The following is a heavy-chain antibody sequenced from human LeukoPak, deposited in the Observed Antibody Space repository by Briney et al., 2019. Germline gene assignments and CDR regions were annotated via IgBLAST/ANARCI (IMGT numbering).Heavy chain of an antibody. CDR3: ARDRWELPGLFDY. Sequence: GGSLRLSCAASGFTFSNYTMNWVRQAPGKGLEWVSSITRSSRYIYYADSVKGRFTISRDNAKTSLSLHMNSLRAADTAVYYCARDRWELPGLFDYWGQGTLVTVSS. J-gene: IGHJ4*02. V-gene: IGHV3-21*01. CDR2: ITRSSRYI. CDR1: GFTFSNYT. D-gene: IGHD1-26*01.